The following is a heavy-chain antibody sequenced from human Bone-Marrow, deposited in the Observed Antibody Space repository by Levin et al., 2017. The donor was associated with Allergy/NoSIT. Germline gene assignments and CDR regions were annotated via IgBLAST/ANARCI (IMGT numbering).Heavy chain of an antibody. CDR1: GYALTELS. Sequence: PSASVKVSCKVSGYALTELSVNWVRHLPGKGLEWMGGFDPEERERIYAQKFQGRVTMSEDPSTDTAYMELRRLTSGDTAVYYCSIRPQDVGSGTYYIFELWGMGTLVTISS. J-gene: IGHJ4*02. V-gene: IGHV1-24*01. CDR2: FDPEERER. D-gene: IGHD3-10*01. CDR3: SIRPQDVGSGTYYIFEL.